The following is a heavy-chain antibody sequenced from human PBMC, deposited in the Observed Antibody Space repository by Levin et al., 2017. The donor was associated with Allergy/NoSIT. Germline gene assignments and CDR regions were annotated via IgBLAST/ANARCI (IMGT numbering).Heavy chain of an antibody. CDR2: TGTAGKYI. Sequence: PGGSLRLSCTASGFTFSSYNMNWVRQAPGKGLEWVSSTGTAGKYIYYADSVKGRFTISRDNAKNSLYLQMNSLRAEDTAVYYCVRGSNTMIRADPLDYWGQGTLVTVSS. V-gene: IGHV3-21*01. CDR3: VRGSNTMIRADPLDY. D-gene: IGHD3-10*01. CDR1: GFTFSSYN. J-gene: IGHJ4*02.